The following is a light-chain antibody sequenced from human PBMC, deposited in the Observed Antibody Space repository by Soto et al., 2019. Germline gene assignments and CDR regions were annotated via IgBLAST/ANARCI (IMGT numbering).Light chain of an antibody. CDR1: QTLYNN. J-gene: IGKJ4*01. V-gene: IGKV3-15*01. CDR3: QQYNDWPLT. CDR2: GAS. Sequence: EIVMTQSPATLSVSPGERATLSCRASQTLYNNLAWYQQKLGQAPRLLIYGASARATDIPARFSGSGSGTEFTLTISGLQSEDFAIYYCQQYNDWPLTFGGGTKVEIK.